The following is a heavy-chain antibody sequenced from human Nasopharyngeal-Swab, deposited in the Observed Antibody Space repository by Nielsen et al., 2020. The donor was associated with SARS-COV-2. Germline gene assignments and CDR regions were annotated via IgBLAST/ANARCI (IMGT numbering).Heavy chain of an antibody. CDR2: IYYSGST. Sequence: WIRQPPGKGLEWIGYIYYSGSTNYNPSLKSRVTISVDTSKNQFSLKLSSVTAADTAVYYCARVNNPFLWVGDRHKPHEAFDIWGQGTMVTDSS. J-gene: IGHJ3*02. D-gene: IGHD3-10*01. CDR3: ARVNNPFLWVGDRHKPHEAFDI. V-gene: IGHV4-59*01.